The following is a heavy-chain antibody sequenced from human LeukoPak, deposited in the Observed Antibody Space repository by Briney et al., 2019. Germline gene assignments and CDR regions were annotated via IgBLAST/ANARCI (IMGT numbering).Heavy chain of an antibody. CDR1: GYTFTSYY. Sequence: ASVKVSCKASGYTFTSYYMHWVRQAPGQGLEWMGIMNPSGGSTSYAQKFRGRVTMTRDTSTSTVYMELSSLSSEDTAMYYCAKSRTAGSGSSDYWGQGTLVTVSS. J-gene: IGHJ4*02. CDR3: AKSRTAGSGSSDY. V-gene: IGHV1-46*01. CDR2: MNPSGGST. D-gene: IGHD3-22*01.